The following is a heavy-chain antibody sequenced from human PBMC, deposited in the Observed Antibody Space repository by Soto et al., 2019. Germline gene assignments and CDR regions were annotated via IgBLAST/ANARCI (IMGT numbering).Heavy chain of an antibody. J-gene: IGHJ5*02. V-gene: IGHV4-38-2*01. CDR3: ARVGPWVPYYYDSSPYTFENWFDP. Sequence: SETLSLTCAVSGYSISSGYYWGWLRQPPGKGLEWIGGIYHGGSTYYNPSLNSRVTLSIDMTNNHVSLILNSVTAADTAVYYCARVGPWVPYYYDSSPYTFENWFDPWGQGTLVTVSS. D-gene: IGHD3-22*01. CDR1: GYSISSGYY. CDR2: IYHGGST.